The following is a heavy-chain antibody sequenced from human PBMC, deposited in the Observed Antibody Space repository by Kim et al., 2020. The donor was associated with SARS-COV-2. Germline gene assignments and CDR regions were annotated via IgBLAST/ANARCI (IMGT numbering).Heavy chain of an antibody. Sequence: SVKVSCKASGGSFSNHAVSWVRQAPGQGLEWIGGIIPLFGSATYAQKFQSRVTITADESTTTVDLELSSLRSADTAGYYFAGEDSSDWAADNWGQGTLV. CDR1: GGSFSNHA. V-gene: IGHV1-69*13. J-gene: IGHJ4*02. CDR3: AGEDSSDWAADN. D-gene: IGHD6-19*01. CDR2: IIPLFGSA.